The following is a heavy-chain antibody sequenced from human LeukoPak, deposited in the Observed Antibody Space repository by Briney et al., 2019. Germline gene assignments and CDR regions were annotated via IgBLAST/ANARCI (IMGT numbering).Heavy chain of an antibody. D-gene: IGHD6-19*01. CDR3: AKGASGWYFDY. CDR1: GFTFTFSRFA. Sequence: GSLRLSCAASGFTFTFSRFAMHWVRQAPGKGLEWLAVISSDGSNRYYADSVKGRFTLSRDNSEDTLYLQMNSLKPEDTDVYFCAKGASGWYFDYWGQGTLVTVSS. V-gene: IGHV3-30-3*01. J-gene: IGHJ4*02. CDR2: ISSDGSNR.